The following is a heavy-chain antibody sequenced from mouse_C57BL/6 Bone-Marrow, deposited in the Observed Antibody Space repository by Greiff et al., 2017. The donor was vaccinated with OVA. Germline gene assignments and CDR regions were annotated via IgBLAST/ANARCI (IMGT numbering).Heavy chain of an antibody. CDR1: GYTFTDYN. Sequence: VQLKQSGPELVKPGASVKMSCKASGYTFTDYNMHWVKQSHGKSLEWIGYINPNNGGTSYNQKFKGKATLTVNKSSSTAYMELRSLTAEDSAVYYCAKDDYDVGFAYWGQGTLVTVSA. J-gene: IGHJ3*01. V-gene: IGHV1-22*01. CDR3: AKDDYDVGFAY. CDR2: INPNNGGT. D-gene: IGHD2-4*01.